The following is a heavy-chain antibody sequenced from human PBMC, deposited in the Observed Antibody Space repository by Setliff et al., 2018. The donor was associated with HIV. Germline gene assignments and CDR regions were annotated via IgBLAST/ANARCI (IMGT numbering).Heavy chain of an antibody. D-gene: IGHD2-15*01. CDR2: IHHSGST. V-gene: IGHV4-38-2*02. CDR1: GYSITCGYY. J-gene: IGHJ4*02. CDR3: ARVDRCSGGSCYFIDY. Sequence: SETLSLTCSVSGYSITCGYYWGWIRQPPGKGLEWIGSIHHSGSTYYNPSLRSRVIISVDTSKNEFSLKVSSVTAADTAVYYCARVDRCSGGSCYFIDYWGQGTLVTVSS.